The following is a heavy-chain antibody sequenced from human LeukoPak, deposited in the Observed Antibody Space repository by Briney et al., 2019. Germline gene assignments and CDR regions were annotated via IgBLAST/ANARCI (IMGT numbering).Heavy chain of an antibody. CDR3: ARGRIAAAGRGITFDY. Sequence: GGSLRLSCAASGFTFSSYAMSWVRQAPGKGLEWVAVIWYDGSNKYYADSVKGRFTISRDNSRNTLYLQMNSLRAEDTAVYYCARGRIAAAGRGITFDYWGQGTLVTVSS. J-gene: IGHJ4*02. V-gene: IGHV3-33*08. D-gene: IGHD6-13*01. CDR2: IWYDGSNK. CDR1: GFTFSSYA.